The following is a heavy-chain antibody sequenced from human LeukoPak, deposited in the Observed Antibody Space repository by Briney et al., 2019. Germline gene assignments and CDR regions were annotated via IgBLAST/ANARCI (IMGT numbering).Heavy chain of an antibody. CDR1: GFTFSSYW. D-gene: IGHD6-19*01. Sequence: GGSLRLSCAASGFTFSSYWMNWARQAPGKGLEWVSAISGSGGSTYYADSVKGRFTISRDNSKNTLYLQMNSLRAEDTAVYYCAKDLIAVAGTGYWGQGTLVTVSS. J-gene: IGHJ4*02. CDR3: AKDLIAVAGTGY. CDR2: ISGSGGST. V-gene: IGHV3-23*01.